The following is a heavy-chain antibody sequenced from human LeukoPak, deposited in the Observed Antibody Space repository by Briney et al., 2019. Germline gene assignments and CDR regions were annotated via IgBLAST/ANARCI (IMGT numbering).Heavy chain of an antibody. CDR2: FDPEDGET. V-gene: IGHV1-24*01. D-gene: IGHD1-26*01. Sequence: ASVKVSCTVSGYTLTELSMHWVRQAPGKGLEWMGGFDPEDGETMYAQKFQGRVTMTEDTSTDTAYMELSSLRSEDTAVYYCATDPLVGAPTWGQGTLVTVSS. CDR1: GYTLTELS. CDR3: ATDPLVGAPT. J-gene: IGHJ1*01.